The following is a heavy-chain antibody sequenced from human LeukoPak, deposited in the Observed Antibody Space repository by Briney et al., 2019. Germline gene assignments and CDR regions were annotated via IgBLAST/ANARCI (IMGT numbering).Heavy chain of an antibody. CDR3: ARGSPRGGYCSGGSCNSASFDY. CDR1: GYTFTGYY. Sequence: ASVKVSCKASGYTFTGYYMHWVRQAPGQGLEWMGWINPNSGGTNYAQKFQGRVTMTRDMSISTAYMGLSRLRSDDTAVYYCARGSPRGGYCSGGSCNSASFDYWGQGTLVTVSS. D-gene: IGHD2-15*01. V-gene: IGHV1-2*02. J-gene: IGHJ4*02. CDR2: INPNSGGT.